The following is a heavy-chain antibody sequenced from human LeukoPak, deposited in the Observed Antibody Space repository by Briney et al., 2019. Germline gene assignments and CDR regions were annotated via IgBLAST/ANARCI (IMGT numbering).Heavy chain of an antibody. J-gene: IGHJ4*02. D-gene: IGHD5-18*01. CDR3: ARSSRGAMVTSWDY. CDR2: IYYSGST. V-gene: IGHV4-59*08. Sequence: SETLSLTCTVSGGSISSYYRSWIRQPPGKGLEWIGYIYYSGSTNYNPSLKSRVTISVDTSKNQFSLKLRSVTAADTAVYYCARSSRGAMVTSWDYWGQGTLVTVSS. CDR1: GGSISSYY.